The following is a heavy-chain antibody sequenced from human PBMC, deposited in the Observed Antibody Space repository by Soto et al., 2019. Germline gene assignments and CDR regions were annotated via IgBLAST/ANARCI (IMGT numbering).Heavy chain of an antibody. CDR2: INSDGSST. D-gene: IGHD3-9*01. Sequence: PGGSLRLSCAASGFTFSSYAMHWVRQAPGKGLVWVSRINSDGSSTNYADSVKGRFTISRDNAKNTLYLQMNSLRAEDTAVYYCARTYYDILTGYYTDYWGQGALVTVSS. J-gene: IGHJ4*02. CDR3: ARTYYDILTGYYTDY. CDR1: GFTFSSYA. V-gene: IGHV3-74*01.